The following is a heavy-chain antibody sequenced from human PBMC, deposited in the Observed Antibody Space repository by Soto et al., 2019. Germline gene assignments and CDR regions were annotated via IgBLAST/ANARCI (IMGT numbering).Heavy chain of an antibody. CDR3: SRSSLHVGESD. D-gene: IGHD3-10*01. Sequence: ASVKVSCKASGYTFTRYGIHWVRQAPGQGLEWMGWVNAGDGSTKYSQKFQGRVTITRDTSASTGYMDLSSLTSEDTAVYYCSRSSLHVGESDWGQGTLVTVSS. J-gene: IGHJ4*02. CDR1: GYTFTRYG. CDR2: VNAGDGST. V-gene: IGHV1-3*01.